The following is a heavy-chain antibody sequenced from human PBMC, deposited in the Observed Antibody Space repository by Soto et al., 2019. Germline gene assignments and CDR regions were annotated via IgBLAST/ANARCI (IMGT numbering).Heavy chain of an antibody. V-gene: IGHV3-30*18. CDR3: AKYDRIQLWLPNHDAFDI. CDR1: GFTFSSYG. J-gene: IGHJ3*02. Sequence: QVQLVESGGGVVQPGRSLRLSCAASGFTFSSYGMHWVRQAPGKGLEWVAVISYDGSNKYYADSVKGRFTISRDNSKNTLYLQMNSLRAEDTAVYYCAKYDRIQLWLPNHDAFDIWGQGTMVTVSS. CDR2: ISYDGSNK. D-gene: IGHD5-18*01.